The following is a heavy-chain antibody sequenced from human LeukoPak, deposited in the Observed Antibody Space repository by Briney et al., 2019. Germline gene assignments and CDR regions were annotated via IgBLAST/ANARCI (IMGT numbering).Heavy chain of an antibody. D-gene: IGHD4-23*01. CDR3: ARGVRWLDY. CDR1: GFTFSSYS. V-gene: IGHV3-48*01. J-gene: IGHJ4*02. Sequence: GSSLSLSCAASGFTFSSYSMNWVRQAPEKRLEWVSYISSSTSTIYYAASVERRFTISRDTAKTSLYLQINSLISEDTTVYYCARGVRWLDYWGQGTLVTVSS. CDR2: ISSSTSTI.